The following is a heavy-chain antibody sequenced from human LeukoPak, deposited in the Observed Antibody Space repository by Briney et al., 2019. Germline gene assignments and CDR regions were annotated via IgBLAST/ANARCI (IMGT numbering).Heavy chain of an antibody. CDR1: GFTFSSYW. D-gene: IGHD5-18*01. CDR2: IRQDGSQK. Sequence: GGSLRLSCAASGFTFSSYWMSWVRQAPGKGLEWVATIRQDGSQKYYVDSVKGRFTISRDNAKNSLYLQMNSLRAEDTAVYYCAKDPVGYSYGIDYWGQGTLVTVSS. J-gene: IGHJ4*02. CDR3: AKDPVGYSYGIDY. V-gene: IGHV3-7*01.